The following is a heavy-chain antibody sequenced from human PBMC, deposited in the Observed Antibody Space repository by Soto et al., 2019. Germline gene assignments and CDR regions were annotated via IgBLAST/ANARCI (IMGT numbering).Heavy chain of an antibody. V-gene: IGHV1-18*04. D-gene: IGHD3-3*01. CDR2: ITAYNGKT. Sequence: ASVKVSCKASGYTFSNYGVSWVRQAPGQGLEWLGWITAYNGKTNYAHNFEGRVAMTIDTSTSTAYMELRSLRSDDTAVYYCARQHNDLWSDSPDFDYWGQGTLVTVSS. J-gene: IGHJ4*02. CDR1: GYTFSNYG. CDR3: ARQHNDLWSDSPDFDY.